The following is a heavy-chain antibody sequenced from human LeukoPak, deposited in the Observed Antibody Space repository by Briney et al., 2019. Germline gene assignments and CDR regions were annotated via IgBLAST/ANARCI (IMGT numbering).Heavy chain of an antibody. V-gene: IGHV4-4*02. CDR2: INHSGST. D-gene: IGHD3-9*01. CDR3: ARGGNYDILTGYTHWFDP. Sequence: SGTLSLTCAVSGGSISSSNWWCWVRQPPGKGLEWIGEINHSGSTNYSPSLKSRVTISVDTSKNQFSLKLSSVTAADTAVYYCARGGNYDILTGYTHWFDPWGQGTLVTVSS. CDR1: GGSISSSNW. J-gene: IGHJ5*02.